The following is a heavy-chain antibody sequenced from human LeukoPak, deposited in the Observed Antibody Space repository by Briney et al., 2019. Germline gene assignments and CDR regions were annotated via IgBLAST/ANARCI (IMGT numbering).Heavy chain of an antibody. CDR3: AREISNYDSSGYYITYYYYYMDV. Sequence: GGSLRLSCAASGFTFSSYRMSWVRQAPGKGLEWVANIKQDGSEKYYVDSVKGRFTISRDNAKNSLYLQMNSLRAEDTAVYYCAREISNYDSSGYYITYYYYYMDVWGKGTTVTVSS. J-gene: IGHJ6*03. CDR2: IKQDGSEK. V-gene: IGHV3-7*01. CDR1: GFTFSSYR. D-gene: IGHD3-22*01.